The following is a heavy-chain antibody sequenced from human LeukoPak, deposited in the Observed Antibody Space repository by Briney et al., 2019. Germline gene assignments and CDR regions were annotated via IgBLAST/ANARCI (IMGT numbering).Heavy chain of an antibody. V-gene: IGHV6-1*01. CDR3: ARDGYISGWYGVRGFDI. D-gene: IGHD6-13*01. CDR1: GDSVSSNSVG. Sequence: SQTHSLTCAISGDSVSSNSVGWNWIRQSPSRGLEWLGRTYYRSKWYNDYAVSVKSRISINPDTSKKQFSLRLNSVSPDDSAVYYCARDGYISGWYGVRGFDIWGQGTMVTVSS. J-gene: IGHJ3*02. CDR2: TYYRSKWYN.